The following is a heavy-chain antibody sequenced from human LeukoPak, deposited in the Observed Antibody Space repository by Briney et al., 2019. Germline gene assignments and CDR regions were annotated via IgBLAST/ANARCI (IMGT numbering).Heavy chain of an antibody. CDR1: GFTFSAYV. CDR2: ISNDGNEK. CDR3: VRDGGYTGGWTYGAGDY. J-gene: IGHJ4*01. Sequence: GGSLRLSCAASGFTFSAYVMHWVRQAPGKGLECVAVISNDGNEKYYADSVKGRFSIARDNSKNTLYLQMSSLRTEDTAVYYCVRDGGYTGGWTYGAGDYWGQGNLVTVSS. D-gene: IGHD2-8*02. V-gene: IGHV3-30*04.